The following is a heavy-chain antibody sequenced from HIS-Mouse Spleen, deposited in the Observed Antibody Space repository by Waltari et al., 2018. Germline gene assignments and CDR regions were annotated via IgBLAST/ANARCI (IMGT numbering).Heavy chain of an antibody. J-gene: IGHJ4*02. CDR3: AGGVGSSWYYFDY. CDR2: IYSGGST. V-gene: IGHV3-53*01. CDR1: GFRFSSNC. D-gene: IGHD6-13*01. Sequence: EVQLVESGGGLIQPGWTLRLSCGASGFRFSSNCLIRVRQAPGKGLEWVSVIYSGGSTYYADSLKGRFTISRDNSKNTLYLQMNSLRAEDTAVYYCAGGVGSSWYYFDYWGQGTLVTVSS.